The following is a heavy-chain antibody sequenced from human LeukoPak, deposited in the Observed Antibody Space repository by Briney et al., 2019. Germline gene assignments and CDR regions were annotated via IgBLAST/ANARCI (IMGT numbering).Heavy chain of an antibody. V-gene: IGHV3-7*01. CDR3: AREWDSGSYEGSWFDP. J-gene: IGHJ5*02. D-gene: IGHD3-10*01. CDR2: IKQDGSEK. Sequence: PGGSLRLSCAASGFTFSSYCMSWVRQAPGKGLEWVANIKQDGSEKYYVDSVKGRFTISRDNAKNSLYLQMNSLRAEDTAVYYCAREWDSGSYEGSWFDPWGQGTLVTVSS. CDR1: GFTFSSYC.